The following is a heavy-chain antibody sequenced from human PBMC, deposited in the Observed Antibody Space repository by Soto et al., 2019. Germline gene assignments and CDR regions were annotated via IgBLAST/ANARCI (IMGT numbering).Heavy chain of an antibody. CDR1: GGTFSSYA. D-gene: IGHD3-9*01. V-gene: IGHV1-69*01. Sequence: ASAKVCCKASGGTFSSYAMSWVRQAPGQGLEWMGGIIPIFGTANYAQKFQGRVTITADESTSTAYMGLSSLRSEDTAVYYCARLVDVDWLSSYYYGMDVWGQGTTVTVSS. CDR3: ARLVDVDWLSSYYYGMDV. J-gene: IGHJ6*02. CDR2: IIPIFGTA.